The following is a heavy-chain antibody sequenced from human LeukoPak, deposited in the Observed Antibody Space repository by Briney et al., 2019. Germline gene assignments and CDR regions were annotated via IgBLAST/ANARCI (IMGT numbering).Heavy chain of an antibody. CDR1: GFTFNTHW. D-gene: IGHD6-13*01. Sequence: PGGSLRLSCVASGFTFNTHWIHWVRHAPGKGLVWVSYIKSDGSGTNYADSVMGRFTISRDNAKNTVFLQMNSLRVEGTAVYYCVRDSSKWYFDFWGQGSLVTVSS. J-gene: IGHJ4*02. CDR2: IKSDGSGT. V-gene: IGHV3-74*01. CDR3: VRDSSKWYFDF.